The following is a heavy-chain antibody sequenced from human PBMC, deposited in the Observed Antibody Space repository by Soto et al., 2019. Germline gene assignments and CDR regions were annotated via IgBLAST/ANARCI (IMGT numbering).Heavy chain of an antibody. J-gene: IGHJ6*02. Sequence: GGSLRLSCAASGFTVSSNYMSWVRQAPGKGLEWVSVIYSGGSTYYADSVKGRFTISRDNSKNTLYLQMNSLRAEDTAVYYCARDQGYSSRSPYYYYVMDVCGQGSTVTVYS. CDR2: IYSGGST. CDR1: GFTVSSNY. D-gene: IGHD6-13*01. CDR3: ARDQGYSSRSPYYYYVMDV. V-gene: IGHV3-66*01.